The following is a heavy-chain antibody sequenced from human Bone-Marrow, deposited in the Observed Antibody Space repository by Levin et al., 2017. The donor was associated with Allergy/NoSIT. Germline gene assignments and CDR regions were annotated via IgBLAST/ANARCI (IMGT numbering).Heavy chain of an antibody. D-gene: IGHD2-2*01. J-gene: IGHJ2*01. CDR3: VNALCSTTRCYHWYFDL. V-gene: IGHV3-23*01. Sequence: GGSLRLSCSASGFTFSNYDMRWVRQAPGKGLEWVSGITGSGRTTYYADSVKGRFTISRDNSKNTLYLQMNSLRAEDTAVYFFVNALCSTTRCYHWYFDLWGRGTLVTVSS. CDR2: ITGSGRTT. CDR1: GFTFSNYD.